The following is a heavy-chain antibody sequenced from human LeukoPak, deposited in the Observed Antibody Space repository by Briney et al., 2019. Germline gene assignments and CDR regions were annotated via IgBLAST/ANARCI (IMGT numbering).Heavy chain of an antibody. D-gene: IGHD2-2*01. J-gene: IGHJ6*03. Sequence: ASVKVSCKASGYTFTSYYIHWVRQPPGQGLEWMGIINPSGGSTTYAQKFQGRVTMTRDMSTSTVYMELSSLRSVDTAVYYCARAGVVVVPAARWAYYYYMDVWGKGTTVTVSS. CDR2: INPSGGST. CDR3: ARAGVVVVPAARWAYYYYMDV. V-gene: IGHV1-46*01. CDR1: GYTFTSYY.